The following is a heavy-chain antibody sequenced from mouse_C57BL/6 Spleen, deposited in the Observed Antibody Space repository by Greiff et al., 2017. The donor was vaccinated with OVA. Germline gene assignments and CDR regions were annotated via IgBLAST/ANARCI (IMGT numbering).Heavy chain of an antibody. V-gene: IGHV1-82*01. CDR2: IYPGDGDT. J-gene: IGHJ2*01. Sequence: QVQLQQSGPELVKPGASVKISCKASGYAFSSSWMNWVKQRPGKGLEWIGRIYPGDGDTNYNGKFKGKATLTADKSSSTAYMQLSSLTSEDSAVYFCARWGGHYFDYWGQGTTLTVSS. CDR1: GYAFSSSW. CDR3: ARWGGHYFDY.